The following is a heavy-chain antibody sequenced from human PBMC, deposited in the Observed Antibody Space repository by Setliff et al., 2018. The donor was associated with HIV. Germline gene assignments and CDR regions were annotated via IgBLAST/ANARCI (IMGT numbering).Heavy chain of an antibody. V-gene: IGHV4-34*01. D-gene: IGHD3-22*01. CDR2: INHSGNT. J-gene: IGHJ4*02. Sequence: SETLSLTCAVYGGSFSGYYWSWIRQPPGKGLEWIGEINHSGNTNYNPSLKSRVTISIDTSKNQFSLNLSSVTAADTAVYYCARGPTERYYESRGYYYFDNWGQGIQVTVSS. CDR3: ARGPTERYYESRGYYYFDN. CDR1: GGSFSGYY.